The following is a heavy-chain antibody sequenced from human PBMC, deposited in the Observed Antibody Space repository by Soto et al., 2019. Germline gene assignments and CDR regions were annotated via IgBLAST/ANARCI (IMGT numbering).Heavy chain of an antibody. J-gene: IGHJ4*02. CDR2: INAGNGNT. D-gene: IGHD3-3*01. CDR1: GYTFTSYA. CDR3: AREQGYLEWLLYPDY. V-gene: IGHV1-3*01. Sequence: ASVKVSCKASGYTFTSYAMHWVRQAPGQRLEWMGWINAGNGNTKYSQKFQGRVTITRDTSASTAYMELSSLRSEDTAVYYCAREQGYLEWLLYPDYWGQGTLVNVSS.